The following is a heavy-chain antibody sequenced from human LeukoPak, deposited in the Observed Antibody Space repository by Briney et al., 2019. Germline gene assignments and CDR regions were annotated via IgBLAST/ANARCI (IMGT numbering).Heavy chain of an antibody. J-gene: IGHJ4*02. Sequence: GGSLRLSCAASGFTFSTYWMHWVRQAPGKGLEWVSGIDSDVSRTRYADSVKGRFTISRDNAKNTLYLEMNSLRAEDTAVYYCARGDTAMVAFFDYWGQGTLVTVSS. V-gene: IGHV3-74*01. D-gene: IGHD5-18*01. CDR1: GFTFSTYW. CDR2: IDSDVSRT. CDR3: ARGDTAMVAFFDY.